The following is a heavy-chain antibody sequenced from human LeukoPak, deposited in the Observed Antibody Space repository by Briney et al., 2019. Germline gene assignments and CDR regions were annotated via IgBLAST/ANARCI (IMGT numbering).Heavy chain of an antibody. CDR3: ARGPAMVRGVILDY. D-gene: IGHD3-10*01. V-gene: IGHV3-74*01. J-gene: IGHJ4*02. CDR2: INSDGGGA. CDR1: GITFGNNW. Sequence: GGSLRLSCAASGITFGNNWMHWVRQGPGKGLVWISRINSDGGGAIYADSVKGRFTVSRDNAKNTLYLQMNSLRAEDTAVYYCARGPAMVRGVILDYWGQGTLVTVSS.